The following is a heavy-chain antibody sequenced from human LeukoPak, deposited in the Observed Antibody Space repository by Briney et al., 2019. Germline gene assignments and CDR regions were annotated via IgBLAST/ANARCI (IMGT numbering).Heavy chain of an antibody. CDR3: ARKYYYDSSGYSN. V-gene: IGHV4-4*02. CDR2: IYHSGST. D-gene: IGHD3-22*01. J-gene: IGHJ4*02. Sequence: GSLRLSCAASGFTFSSYSMNWVRQPPGKGLEWIGEIYHSGSTNYNPSLKSRVTISVDKSKNQFSLKLSSVTAADTAVYYCARKYYYDSSGYSNWGQGTLVTVSS. CDR1: GFTFSSYSM.